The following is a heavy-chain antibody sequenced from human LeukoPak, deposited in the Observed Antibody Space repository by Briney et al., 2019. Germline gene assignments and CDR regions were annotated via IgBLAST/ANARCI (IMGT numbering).Heavy chain of an antibody. V-gene: IGHV1-46*01. D-gene: IGHD4-23*01. CDR2: INPSGGST. CDR1: GYTFTSYY. Sequence: SVKVSCKASGYTFTSYYMHWVRQAPGQGLEWMGIINPSGGSTSYAQKFQGRVTMTRDMSTSTDYMELSSLRSEDTAVYYCARDNSVEDTAWWFDPWGQGTLVTVSS. J-gene: IGHJ5*02. CDR3: ARDNSVEDTAWWFDP.